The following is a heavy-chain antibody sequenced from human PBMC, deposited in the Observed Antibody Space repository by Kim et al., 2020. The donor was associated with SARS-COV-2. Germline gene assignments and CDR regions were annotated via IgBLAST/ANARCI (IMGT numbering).Heavy chain of an antibody. CDR3: AKADCSSTSCPLKDFGYFDA. CDR1: GFTFDDYT. Sequence: GGSLRLSCAASGFTFDDYTMHWVRQAPGKGLEWVSLVSWDGGSKYYADSVKGRFTITRDNSKNSLYLQMNSLRTEDTALYYCAKADCSSTSCPLKDFGYFDAWGQGTLVTVSS. D-gene: IGHD2-2*01. J-gene: IGHJ4*02. CDR2: VSWDGGSK. V-gene: IGHV3-43*01.